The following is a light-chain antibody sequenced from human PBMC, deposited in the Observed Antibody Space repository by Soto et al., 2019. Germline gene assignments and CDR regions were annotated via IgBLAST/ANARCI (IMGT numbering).Light chain of an antibody. CDR3: QQYNSVPL. J-gene: IGKJ3*01. CDR1: QGISNY. Sequence: DIQMTQSPSSLSASVGDRVTITCRASQGISNYIAWYQQKPGKAPKLLISAASTLQSGLPSRFSGSGSGTDFTITISILHPEDVATYSYQQYNSVPLFGPGTKVDIK. CDR2: AAS. V-gene: IGKV1-27*01.